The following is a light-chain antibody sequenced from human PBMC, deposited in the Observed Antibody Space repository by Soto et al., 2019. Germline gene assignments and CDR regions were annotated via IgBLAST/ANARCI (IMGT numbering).Light chain of an antibody. J-gene: IGKJ1*01. Sequence: DIQVTQSPSSLSASVGDRVTITCRASQGISNFLAWYQQKPGKVPKLLIYAASTLQSGVPSRFSGSGSGTGFTLTISSLQPEDVATYYCQKYDSVPWTFGQGTKVEMK. CDR3: QKYDSVPWT. CDR2: AAS. CDR1: QGISNF. V-gene: IGKV1-27*01.